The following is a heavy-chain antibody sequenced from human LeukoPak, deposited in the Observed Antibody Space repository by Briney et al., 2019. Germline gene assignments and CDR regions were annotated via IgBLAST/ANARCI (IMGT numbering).Heavy chain of an antibody. CDR2: INHSGST. CDR1: GGSFSGYY. J-gene: IGHJ4*02. D-gene: IGHD3-10*01. V-gene: IGHV4-34*01. Sequence: SETLSLTCAVYGGSFSGYYWSWIRQPPGKGLEGMGEINHSGSTNYNPSLKSRVTISVDTSKNQFSLKLSSVTAADTAVYYCARGPPPRGGSGSYYPFDYWGQGTLVTVSS. CDR3: ARGPPPRGGSGSYYPFDY.